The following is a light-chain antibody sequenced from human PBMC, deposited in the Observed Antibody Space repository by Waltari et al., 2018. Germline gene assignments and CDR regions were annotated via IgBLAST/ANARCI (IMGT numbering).Light chain of an antibody. V-gene: IGKV1-5*03. CDR2: KAS. CDR1: QSIVLW. Sequence: IHDTQSPSTLSASIGDRVPITCRASQSIVLWLTWYQQKPGKAPTLLIYKASYLESGVPSRFSGSASGTEFTLTISSLQAEDFATYYCLQYNSSPRTFGQGTTVEIK. J-gene: IGKJ1*01. CDR3: LQYNSSPRT.